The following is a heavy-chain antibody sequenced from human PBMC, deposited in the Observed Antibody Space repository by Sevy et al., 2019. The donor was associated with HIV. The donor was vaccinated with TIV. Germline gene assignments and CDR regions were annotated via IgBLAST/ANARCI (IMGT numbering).Heavy chain of an antibody. D-gene: IGHD6-6*01. Sequence: GGSLRLSCAASGFTFSSYAMHWVRQAPGKGLEWVAVISFDGSNKYYADSVKGRFTISRDNSKNTRYLQMNSLRAEETAVYYCARDLAVYSSSSRVYGMDVWGQGTTVTVSS. V-gene: IGHV3-30-3*01. CDR2: ISFDGSNK. CDR1: GFTFSSYA. J-gene: IGHJ6*02. CDR3: ARDLAVYSSSSRVYGMDV.